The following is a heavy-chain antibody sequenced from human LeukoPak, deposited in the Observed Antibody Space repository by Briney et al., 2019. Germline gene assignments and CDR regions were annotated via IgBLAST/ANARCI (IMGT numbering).Heavy chain of an antibody. V-gene: IGHV1-2*02. Sequence: ASVKVSCKASGYTFTGYYMHWVRQAPGQGLEWMGWINPNSGGTNYAQKFQGRVTMTRDASISTAYMELSRLRSDDTAVYYCARASDRDYYYYMDVWGKGTTVTVSS. CDR3: ARASDRDYYYYMDV. CDR1: GYTFTGYY. J-gene: IGHJ6*03. D-gene: IGHD3-22*01. CDR2: INPNSGGT.